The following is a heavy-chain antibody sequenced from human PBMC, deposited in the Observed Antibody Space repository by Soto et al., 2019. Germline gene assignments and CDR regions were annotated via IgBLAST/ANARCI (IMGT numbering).Heavy chain of an antibody. CDR3: ARMSSYGYHQFDP. J-gene: IGHJ5*02. V-gene: IGHV4-39*07. CDR2: SYYSGST. D-gene: IGHD5-18*01. Sequence: SETLSLTCTVSGGSISSSSYYWGWIRQPPGKGLEWIGNSYYSGSTYYNPSLKSRVTISVDTSRNQFSLKLSSVTAADTAVYYCARMSSYGYHQFDPWGQGTLVTVSS. CDR1: GGSISSSSYY.